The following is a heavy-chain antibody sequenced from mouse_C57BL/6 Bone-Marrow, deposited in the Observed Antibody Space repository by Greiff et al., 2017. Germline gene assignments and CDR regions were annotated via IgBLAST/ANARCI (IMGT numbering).Heavy chain of an antibody. CDR3: AYYYSNFRYFDV. Sequence: QVQLKESGAELVRPGTSVKMSCKASGYTFTNYWIGWAKQRPGHGLEWIGDIYPGGGYTNYNEKFKGKATLTADKSSSTAYMQFSSLTSEDSAIYYCAYYYSNFRYFDVWGTGATVTVSS. D-gene: IGHD2-5*01. CDR2: IYPGGGYT. V-gene: IGHV1-63*01. CDR1: GYTFTNYW. J-gene: IGHJ1*03.